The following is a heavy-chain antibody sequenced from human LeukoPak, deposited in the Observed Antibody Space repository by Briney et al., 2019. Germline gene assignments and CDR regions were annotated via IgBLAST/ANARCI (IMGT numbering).Heavy chain of an antibody. CDR3: ARVGEGLRYFDWLLYGWFDP. V-gene: IGHV3-74*01. CDR1: GFTFSSYW. Sequence: GRSLRLSCAASGFTFSSYWMHWVRQAPGKGLVWVSRINSDGSSTSYADSVKGRFTISRDNAKNTLYLQMNSLRAEDTAVYYCARVGEGLRYFDWLLYGWFDPWGQGTLVTVSS. CDR2: INSDGSST. D-gene: IGHD3-9*01. J-gene: IGHJ5*02.